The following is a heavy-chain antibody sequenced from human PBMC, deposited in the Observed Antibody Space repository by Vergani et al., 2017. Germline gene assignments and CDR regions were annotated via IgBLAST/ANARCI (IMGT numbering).Heavy chain of an antibody. Sequence: VQLVESGGGVVQPGRSLRLSCAASGFTFSSYAMSWVRQAPGKGLEWGSAISGSGGSTYYADSVKGRFTISRDNSKNTLYLQMNSLIAEDTAVYYCAKDIAQLRFLAGFDPWGQGTLVTVSS. CDR2: ISGSGGST. D-gene: IGHD3-3*01. CDR1: GFTFSSYA. J-gene: IGHJ5*02. V-gene: IGHV3-23*04. CDR3: AKDIAQLRFLAGFDP.